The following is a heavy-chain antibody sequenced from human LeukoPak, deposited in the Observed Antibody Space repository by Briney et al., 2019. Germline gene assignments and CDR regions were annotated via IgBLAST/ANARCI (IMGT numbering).Heavy chain of an antibody. J-gene: IGHJ4*02. CDR2: IIPIFGTA. V-gene: IGHV1-69*05. D-gene: IGHD3-16*01. Sequence: GASVKVSCKASGGTFSSYAISWVRQAPGQGLEWMGGIIPIFGTANYAQKFQGRVTITTDESTSTAYMELSSLRSEDTAVYYCARTRHLNGDYVPPHFDYWGQGTLVTVSS. CDR3: ARTRHLNGDYVPPHFDY. CDR1: GGTFSSYA.